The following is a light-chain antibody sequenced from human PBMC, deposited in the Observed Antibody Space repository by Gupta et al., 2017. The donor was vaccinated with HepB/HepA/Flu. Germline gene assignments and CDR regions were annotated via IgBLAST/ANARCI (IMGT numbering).Light chain of an antibody. CDR3: QSYDSSLSGVV. Sequence: QSVLTQPPSVSGAPVQRVTISCTGSSSNIGAGYDVHWYQQLPGTAPKLLIYGNSNRPSGVPDRFSGSKSGTSASLAITGLQVEDEADYYCQSYDSSLSGVVFGGGTKLTVL. J-gene: IGLJ2*01. CDR2: GNS. CDR1: SSNIGAGYD. V-gene: IGLV1-40*01.